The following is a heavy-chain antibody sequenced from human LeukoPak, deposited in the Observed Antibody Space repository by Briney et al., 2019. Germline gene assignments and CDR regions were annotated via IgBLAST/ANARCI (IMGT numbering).Heavy chain of an antibody. D-gene: IGHD6-19*01. Sequence: GGSLRLSCAASGFTFSTYAMSWVRQAPGKGLEWVSAISGGGDSTYYADSVKGRFTISRDNSKNTLYLQVNSLRAEDTAIYYCAKRDSSGWFYFDYWGQGTLVTVSS. V-gene: IGHV3-23*01. CDR1: GFTFSTYA. CDR3: AKRDSSGWFYFDY. J-gene: IGHJ4*02. CDR2: ISGGGDST.